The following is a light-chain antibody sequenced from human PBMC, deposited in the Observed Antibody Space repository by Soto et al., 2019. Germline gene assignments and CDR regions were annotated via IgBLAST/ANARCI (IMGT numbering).Light chain of an antibody. J-gene: IGKJ1*01. CDR3: QQYSNSPRT. CDR1: QSVSSN. V-gene: IGKV3-15*01. Sequence: EIVMAQSPGTLSVSTGERATLSCRASQSVSSNFAWYQQKRGQAPRLLIYGASSRATGIPARFSGSGSGTEFTLTISRLQSEDFAVYYCQQYSNSPRTFGQGTKADIK. CDR2: GAS.